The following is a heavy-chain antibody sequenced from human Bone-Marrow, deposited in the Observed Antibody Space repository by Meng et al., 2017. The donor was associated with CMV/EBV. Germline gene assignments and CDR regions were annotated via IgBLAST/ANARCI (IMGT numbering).Heavy chain of an antibody. CDR3: ARSLRRQWLTPLDY. V-gene: IGHV4-39*01. CDR2: IYYSGST. CDR1: GGSISSSSYY. Sequence: SETLSLTCTVSGGSISSSSYYWGWIRQPPGKGLEWIVSIYYSGSTYYNPSLKSRVTISVDTSKNQFSLKLSSVTAADTAVYYCARSLRRQWLTPLDYWGQGTLVTVSS. J-gene: IGHJ4*02. D-gene: IGHD6-19*01.